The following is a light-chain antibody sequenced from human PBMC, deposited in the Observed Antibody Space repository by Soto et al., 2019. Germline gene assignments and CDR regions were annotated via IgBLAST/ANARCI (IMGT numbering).Light chain of an antibody. CDR3: QSYDSSLSGWL. J-gene: IGLJ3*02. CDR2: EVT. V-gene: IGLV2-14*01. Sequence: QSALTQPASVSGTPGQSITISCAGTSSDVGGFNYVSWYQQFPGKAPKLLIYEVTNRPSGVSDRFSGSRSANTASLTISGLQTEDEAYYYCQSYDSSLSGWLFGGGTKLTVL. CDR1: SSDVGGFNY.